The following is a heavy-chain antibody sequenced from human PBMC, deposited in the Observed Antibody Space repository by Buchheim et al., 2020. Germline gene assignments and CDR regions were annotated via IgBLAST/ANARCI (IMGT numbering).Heavy chain of an antibody. CDR2: ISYDGGNK. J-gene: IGHJ4*02. Sequence: QVQLVESGGGVVQPGRSLRLSCAASGFTFSSYGMHWVRQAPGKGLEWVAVISYDGGNKYYADSVKGRFTISRDNSKNTLYLQMNSLRAEDTAVYYCIVLMVYASFDYWGQGTL. CDR1: GFTFSSYG. CDR3: IVLMVYASFDY. D-gene: IGHD2-8*01. V-gene: IGHV3-30*03.